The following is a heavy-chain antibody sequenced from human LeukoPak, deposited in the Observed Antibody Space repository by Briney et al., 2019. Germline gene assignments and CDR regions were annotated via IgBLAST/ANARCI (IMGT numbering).Heavy chain of an antibody. CDR2: IASETYGGTA. CDR3: TRDQTPYY. CDR1: GFTFGDYA. V-gene: IGHV3-49*04. Sequence: GGTLRLSCTASGFTFGDYAMTWVRQAPGKGLEWVGFIASETYGGTAEYAASVKGRFTISRDDSKSIAYLQMNSLKTEDTAVYYCTRDQTPYYWGQGTLVTVSS. J-gene: IGHJ4*02.